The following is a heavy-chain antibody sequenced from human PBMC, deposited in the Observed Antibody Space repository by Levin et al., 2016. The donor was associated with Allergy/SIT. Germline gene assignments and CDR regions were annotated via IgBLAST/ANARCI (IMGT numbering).Heavy chain of an antibody. V-gene: IGHV1-24*01. D-gene: IGHD2-2*01. CDR3: ATKAQPLPVIYYYYGMDV. CDR1: GYTLTELS. Sequence: ASVKVSCKVSGYTLTELSMHWVRQAPGKGLEWMGGFDPEDGETIYAQKFQGRVTMTGDTSTDTAYMELSSLRSEDTAVYYCATKAQPLPVIYYYYGMDVWGQGTTVTVSS. J-gene: IGHJ6*02. CDR2: FDPEDGET.